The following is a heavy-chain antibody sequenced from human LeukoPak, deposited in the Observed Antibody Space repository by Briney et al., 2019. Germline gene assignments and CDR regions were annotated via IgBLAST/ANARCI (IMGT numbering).Heavy chain of an antibody. CDR3: ARHPSSGWPHYYYYMDV. CDR2: IYYSGST. J-gene: IGHJ6*03. D-gene: IGHD6-19*01. V-gene: IGHV4-39*01. CDR1: GGSISSSSYY. Sequence: KPSETLSLTCTVSGGSISSSSYYWGWIRQPPGKGLEWIGSIYYSGSTYYNPSLKSRVTISVDTSKNQFSLKLSSVTAADTAVYYCARHPSSGWPHYYYYMDVWGKGTTVTISS.